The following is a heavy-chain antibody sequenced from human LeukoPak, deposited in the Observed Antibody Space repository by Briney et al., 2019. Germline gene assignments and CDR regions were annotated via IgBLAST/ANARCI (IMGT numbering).Heavy chain of an antibody. V-gene: IGHV1-69*06. CDR1: GGTFSSYA. D-gene: IGHD5-12*01. CDR3: ARGQWLRPYYYYGMDV. J-gene: IGHJ6*04. CDR2: IIPIFGTA. Sequence: GASVKVSCKASGGTFSSYAISWVRQAPGQGLEWMGGIIPIFGTANYAQKFQGRVTITADKPTSTAYMELSSLRSEDTAVYYCARGQWLRPYYYYGMDVWGKGTTVTVSS.